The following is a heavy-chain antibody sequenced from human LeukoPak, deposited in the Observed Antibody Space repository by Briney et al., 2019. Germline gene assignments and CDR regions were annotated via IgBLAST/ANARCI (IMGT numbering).Heavy chain of an antibody. D-gene: IGHD1-26*01. CDR2: IYYSGST. CDR1: GGSISSYY. CDR3: ARDQSGSYHYYYGMDV. J-gene: IGHJ6*02. Sequence: PSETLSLTCTVSGGSISSYYWSWIRQPPGKGLEWIGYIYYSGSTNYNPSLKSRVTISVDTSKNQFSLKLSPVTAADTAVYYCARDQSGSYHYYYGMDVWGQGTTVTVSS. V-gene: IGHV4-59*01.